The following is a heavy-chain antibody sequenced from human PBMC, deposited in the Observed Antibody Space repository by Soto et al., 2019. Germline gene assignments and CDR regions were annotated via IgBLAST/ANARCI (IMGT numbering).Heavy chain of an antibody. CDR1: GYTFTSYA. J-gene: IGHJ3*02. CDR2: INAGNGNT. Sequence: ASVKVSCKASGYTFTSYAMHWVRQAPGQWLEWMGWINAGNGNTKYSQKFQGRVTITRDTSASTAYMELSSLRSEDTAVYYCARTLPRYYYDSSGYQDAFDIWGQGTMVTVSS. V-gene: IGHV1-3*01. CDR3: ARTLPRYYYDSSGYQDAFDI. D-gene: IGHD3-22*01.